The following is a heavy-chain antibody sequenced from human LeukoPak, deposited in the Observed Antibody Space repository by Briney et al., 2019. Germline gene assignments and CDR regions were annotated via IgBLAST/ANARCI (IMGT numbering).Heavy chain of an antibody. D-gene: IGHD5-24*01. Sequence: PSETLSLTCTVSGGSISSYYWSWIRQPPGKGLEWIGHIYYSGSTNYNPSLKSRVTISVDTSKNQFSLKLSSVTAADTAVYYCAYGYNSAPYYFDYWGQGTLVTVSS. CDR1: GGSISSYY. CDR2: IYYSGST. J-gene: IGHJ4*02. CDR3: AYGYNSAPYYFDY. V-gene: IGHV4-59*01.